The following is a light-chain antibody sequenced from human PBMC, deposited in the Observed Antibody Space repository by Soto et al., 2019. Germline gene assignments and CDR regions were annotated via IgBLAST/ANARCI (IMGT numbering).Light chain of an antibody. CDR1: QSVSSSY. V-gene: IGKV3-20*01. CDR3: QQYGSSPPKT. CDR2: GAS. J-gene: IGKJ1*01. Sequence: EIVLTQSPGTLSLSPGERATLSCRASQSVSSSYLAWYQQKPAQAPRLLIYGASSRATGIPDRFSGSGSGTDFTLTLSRLEPEEFAVYYCQQYGSSPPKTFGQGTKVEIK.